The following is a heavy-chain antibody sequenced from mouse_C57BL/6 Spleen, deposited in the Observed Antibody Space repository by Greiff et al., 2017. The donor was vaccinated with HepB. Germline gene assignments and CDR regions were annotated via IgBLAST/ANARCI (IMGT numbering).Heavy chain of an antibody. J-gene: IGHJ1*03. V-gene: IGHV1-81*01. CDR3: ARTHGSSYVRYFDV. CDR2: IYPRSGNT. Sequence: VQLQQSGAELARPGASVKLSCKASGYTFTSYGISWVKQRTGQGLEWIGEIYPRSGNTYYNEKFKGKATLTADKSSSTAYMELRSLTSEDSAVYFCARTHGSSYVRYFDVWGTGTTVTVSS. CDR1: GYTFTSYG. D-gene: IGHD1-1*01.